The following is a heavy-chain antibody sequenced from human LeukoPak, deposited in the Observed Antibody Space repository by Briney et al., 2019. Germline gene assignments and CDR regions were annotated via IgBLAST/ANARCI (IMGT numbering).Heavy chain of an antibody. J-gene: IGHJ4*02. Sequence: GGSLRLSCAASGFTFSSYSMNWVRQAPGKGLEWVSSISSSSSYIYYADSVKGRFTISRDNAKNSLYLQMNSLRAEDTAVYYCARILTGYLRYDYWGQGTLVTVSS. CDR3: ARILTGYLRYDY. D-gene: IGHD3-9*01. CDR2: ISSSSSYI. CDR1: GFTFSSYS. V-gene: IGHV3-21*01.